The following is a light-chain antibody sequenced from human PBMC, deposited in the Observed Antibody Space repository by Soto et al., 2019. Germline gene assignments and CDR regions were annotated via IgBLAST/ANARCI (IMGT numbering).Light chain of an antibody. CDR3: QQYNST. Sequence: DTQLTQSPSTLSAFVGDRVTITCRASQSISNWLAWYQQKPGKAPKLLIYKASSLESGVPSRFSGSGSGTEFTLTISSLQPDDFATYYCQQYNSTSGQGTKVEIK. J-gene: IGKJ1*01. CDR1: QSISNW. CDR2: KAS. V-gene: IGKV1-5*03.